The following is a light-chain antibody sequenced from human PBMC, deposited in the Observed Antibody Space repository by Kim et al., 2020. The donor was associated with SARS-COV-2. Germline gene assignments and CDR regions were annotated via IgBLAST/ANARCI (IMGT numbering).Light chain of an antibody. Sequence: VTISCPGSSSNTGAGYDVHWDQQLPGTAPKLLIYGNSNRPSGVPDRFSGSKSGTSASLAITGLQAEDEADYYCQSYDSSLSGRYVFGTGTKVTVL. CDR1: SSNTGAGYD. V-gene: IGLV1-40*01. CDR2: GNS. CDR3: QSYDSSLSGRYV. J-gene: IGLJ1*01.